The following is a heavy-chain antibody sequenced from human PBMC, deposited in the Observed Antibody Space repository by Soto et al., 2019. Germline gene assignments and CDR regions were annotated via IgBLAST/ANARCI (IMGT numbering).Heavy chain of an antibody. Sequence: AGPLRHSWTATEFTISSHWRHWVRNTPGKGLVWVSRVNSDGSRTSFADSVKGRFTISRDNAKDTLYLQMNSLRAEDTAVYYCVRSYSGTYGCFEPWGQGTLVTVSS. CDR2: VNSDGSRT. V-gene: IGHV3-74*01. J-gene: IGHJ5*02. D-gene: IGHD1-26*01. CDR3: VRSYSGTYGCFEP. CDR1: EFTISSHW.